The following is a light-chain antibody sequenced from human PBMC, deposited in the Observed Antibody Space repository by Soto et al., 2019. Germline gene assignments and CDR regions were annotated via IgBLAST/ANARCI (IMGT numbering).Light chain of an antibody. J-gene: IGLJ1*01. V-gene: IGLV1-44*01. CDR3: GSWDSSLSAYV. Sequence: QSVLSQPPSASGTSGQRVTISCSGSRSNIGYNGVQWFQQQDPITTPKLLIYSNDHRPSGVPDRFSGSKSGTSATLGITGFQTGDEADYYCGSWDSSLSAYVFGTGTKVTVL. CDR1: RSNIGYNG. CDR2: SND.